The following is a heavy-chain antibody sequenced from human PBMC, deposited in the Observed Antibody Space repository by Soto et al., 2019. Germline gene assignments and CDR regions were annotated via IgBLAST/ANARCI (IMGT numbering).Heavy chain of an antibody. CDR3: ARGFPTVITVDY. CDR1: GGSISSSSYY. V-gene: IGHV4-39*01. Sequence: ETLSLTCTVSGGSISSSSYYWGWIRQPPWKGLEWIGSIYYSGSTYYNPSLKSRVTISVDTSKNQFSLKLSSVTAADTAVYYCARGFPTVITVDYWGQGTLVTVAS. J-gene: IGHJ4*02. D-gene: IGHD4-17*01. CDR2: IYYSGST.